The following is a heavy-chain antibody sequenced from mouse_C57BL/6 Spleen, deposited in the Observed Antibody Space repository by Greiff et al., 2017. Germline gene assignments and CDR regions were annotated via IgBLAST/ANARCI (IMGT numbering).Heavy chain of an antibody. CDR3: AREGTTVVATDYYAMDY. CDR1: GFSLTSYG. J-gene: IGHJ4*01. Sequence: VKLMESGPGLVQPSQSLSITCTVSGFSLTSYGVHWVRQSPGKGLEWLGVIWSGGSTDYNAAFISRLSISKDNSKSQVFFKMNSLQADDTAIYYCAREGTTVVATDYYAMDYWGQGTSVTVSS. CDR2: IWSGGST. V-gene: IGHV2-2*01. D-gene: IGHD1-1*01.